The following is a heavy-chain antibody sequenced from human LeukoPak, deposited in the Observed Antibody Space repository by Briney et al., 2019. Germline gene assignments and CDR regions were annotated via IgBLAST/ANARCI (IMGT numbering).Heavy chain of an antibody. CDR3: ARAPGNYYGSGSYRFDY. CDR2: ISGYNGNT. D-gene: IGHD3-10*01. J-gene: IGHJ4*02. Sequence: GASVKVSCKASGYTFTSYGISWVRQAPGQGLEWMGWISGYNGNTQYAQNLQGRVSMTTDPVTRTAFMELRSLRSDDTALYYCARAPGNYYGSGSYRFDYWGQGTLVTVSS. V-gene: IGHV1-18*01. CDR1: GYTFTSYG.